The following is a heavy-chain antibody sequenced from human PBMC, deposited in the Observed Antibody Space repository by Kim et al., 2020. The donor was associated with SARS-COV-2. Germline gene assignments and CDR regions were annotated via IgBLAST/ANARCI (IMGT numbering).Heavy chain of an antibody. J-gene: IGHJ4*02. Sequence: TYNPSRKSRVPISVDTSKNQFSLKLSSVTAADTAVYYCARGYGSGSYFSYWGQGTLVTVSS. CDR3: ARGYGSGSYFSY. V-gene: IGHV4-34*01. D-gene: IGHD3-10*01.